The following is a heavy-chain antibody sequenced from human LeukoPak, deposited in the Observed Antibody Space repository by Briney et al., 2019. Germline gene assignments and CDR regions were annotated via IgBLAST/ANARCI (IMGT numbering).Heavy chain of an antibody. J-gene: IGHJ4*02. CDR3: AKDLGYCSSTSCYLPDY. CDR2: IWYDGSNK. CDR1: GFTFSSYG. V-gene: IGHV3-33*06. D-gene: IGHD2-2*01. Sequence: QPGGSLRLSCAASGFTFSSYGMHWVRKAPGKGLEWVAVIWYDGSNKYYADSVKGRFTISRDNSKNTLYLQMNSLRAEDTAVYYCAKDLGYCSSTSCYLPDYWGQGTLVTVSS.